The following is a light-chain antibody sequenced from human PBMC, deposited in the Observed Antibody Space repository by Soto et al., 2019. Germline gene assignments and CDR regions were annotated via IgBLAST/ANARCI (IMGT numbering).Light chain of an antibody. J-gene: IGLJ2*01. Sequence: NFMLTQPHSVSESPGKSVTISCTRSSGSIARNYVQWYQQRPGSAPTTVIYEDNQRPSGVPDRFSGSIDSSSNSASLTISGLKTEDEADYYCQSYDSSNVVFGGGTQL. CDR3: QSYDSSNVV. CDR2: EDN. CDR1: SGSIARNY. V-gene: IGLV6-57*04.